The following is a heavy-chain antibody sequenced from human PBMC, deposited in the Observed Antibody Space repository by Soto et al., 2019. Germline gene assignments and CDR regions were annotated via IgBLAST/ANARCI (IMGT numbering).Heavy chain of an antibody. D-gene: IGHD3-22*01. CDR2: ISYDGRNK. Sequence: QVQLVESGGGVVQPGRSLRLSCAASGFIFSTYAMHWVRQAPGKGLEWVTFISYDGRNKYYADSVKDRFTISRDNSKNTLYLLMNSLRTEDTAVYYCAREYDSSGSGYDAFDIWGQGTMVTVSS. CDR1: GFIFSTYA. J-gene: IGHJ3*02. CDR3: AREYDSSGSGYDAFDI. V-gene: IGHV3-30*04.